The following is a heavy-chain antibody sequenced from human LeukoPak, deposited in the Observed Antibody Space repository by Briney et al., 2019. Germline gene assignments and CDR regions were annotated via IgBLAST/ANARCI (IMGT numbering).Heavy chain of an antibody. Sequence: PSETLSLTCAVYGGSFSGYYWSWIRQPPGKGLEWIGEINHSGSTNYNPSLKSRVTISVDTSKNQLSLKLSSVTAADTAVYYCARTVPYYYYYMDVWGKGTTVTVPS. V-gene: IGHV4-34*01. CDR3: ARTVPYYYYYMDV. J-gene: IGHJ6*03. CDR1: GGSFSGYY. CDR2: INHSGST. D-gene: IGHD4-17*01.